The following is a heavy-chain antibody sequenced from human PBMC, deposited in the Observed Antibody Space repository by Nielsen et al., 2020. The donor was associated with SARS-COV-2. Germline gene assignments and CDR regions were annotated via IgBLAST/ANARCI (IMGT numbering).Heavy chain of an antibody. Sequence: SETLSLTCAVYGGSFSGYFWSWIRQPPGKGLEWIGEINHSGSTNYNPSLKSRVTISVDTSKNQFSLKLSSVTAADTAVYYCARAPLPYCGGGTCYSKNWFDPWGQGTLVTVSS. CDR1: GGSFSGYF. J-gene: IGHJ5*02. V-gene: IGHV4-34*01. D-gene: IGHD2-15*01. CDR2: INHSGST. CDR3: ARAPLPYCGGGTCYSKNWFDP.